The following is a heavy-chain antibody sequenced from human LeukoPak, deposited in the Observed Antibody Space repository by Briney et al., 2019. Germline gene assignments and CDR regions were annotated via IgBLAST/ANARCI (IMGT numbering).Heavy chain of an antibody. D-gene: IGHD4-17*01. J-gene: IGHJ5*02. CDR1: GYSFTSYW. Sequence: GESLKISCKGSGYSFTSYWIGWVRQMPGKGLEWMGIIYPGDSDTRYSPSFQGQVTISADKSISTAYLQWSSLKASDTAMYYCARSPKDYGDSTGNWFDPWGQGTLVTVSS. CDR3: ARSPKDYGDSTGNWFDP. CDR2: IYPGDSDT. V-gene: IGHV5-51*01.